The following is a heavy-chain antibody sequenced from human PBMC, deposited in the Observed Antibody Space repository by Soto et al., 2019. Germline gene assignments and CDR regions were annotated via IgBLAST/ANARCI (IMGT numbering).Heavy chain of an antibody. CDR1: GYTFNSYG. V-gene: IGHV1-18*01. Sequence: QVQLVQSGAEVKRPGASVKVSCKASGYTFNSYGISWVRQAPGQGLEWMGWISVYNGNTNYAQKDQGRGTMTTDTSTSTAYMELRSLRPDDTAVYYCARDGRNGGYLDYWGQGTVVTVSS. J-gene: IGHJ4*02. CDR2: ISVYNGNT. CDR3: ARDGRNGGYLDY. D-gene: IGHD2-8*01.